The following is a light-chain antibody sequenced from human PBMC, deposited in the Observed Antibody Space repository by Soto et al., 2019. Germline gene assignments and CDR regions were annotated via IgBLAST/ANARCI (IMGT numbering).Light chain of an antibody. CDR3: AVWDDSLNGVV. V-gene: IGLV1-36*01. CDR2: YDD. Sequence: QSVLTQPPSVSAAPRQRVTISCSGSSSNVGNNAVNWYQQLPGKAPKLLIYYDDLLPSGVSDRFSGSKSGTSASLAISGLQSEDEADYYCAVWDDSLNGVVLGGGTKVTVL. CDR1: SSNVGNNA. J-gene: IGLJ2*01.